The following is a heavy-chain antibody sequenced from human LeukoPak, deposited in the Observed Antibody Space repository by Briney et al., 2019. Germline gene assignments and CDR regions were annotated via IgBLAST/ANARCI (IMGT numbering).Heavy chain of an antibody. J-gene: IGHJ4*02. D-gene: IGHD3-22*01. V-gene: IGHV3-7*01. CDR3: AKDAGYSYGHGRYYYDSSGYPILYYFDY. CDR2: IKQDVNEK. Sequence: GGSLRLSRAASGFTFNSYWMSWVRQAPGKGLEWVANIKQDVNEKYYVDSVKGRFTISRDNAKNSLYLQMNSLRAEDTAVYYCAKDAGYSYGHGRYYYDSSGYPILYYFDYWGQGTLVTVSS. CDR1: GFTFNSYW.